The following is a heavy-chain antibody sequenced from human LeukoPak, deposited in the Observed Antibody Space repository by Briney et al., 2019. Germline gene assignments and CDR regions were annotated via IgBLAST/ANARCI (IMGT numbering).Heavy chain of an antibody. Sequence: SETLSLICTVSGGSISSRSHYWGWVRQPPGKGLEWIANIYYSGNTHYNPSLKSRLTISVDTSKNQFSLKLSSVTAADTAVYSCARGDHERGFDPWGQGTLVTVSS. J-gene: IGHJ5*02. CDR1: GGSISSRSHY. CDR3: ARGDHERGFDP. V-gene: IGHV4-39*07. D-gene: IGHD1-1*01. CDR2: IYYSGNT.